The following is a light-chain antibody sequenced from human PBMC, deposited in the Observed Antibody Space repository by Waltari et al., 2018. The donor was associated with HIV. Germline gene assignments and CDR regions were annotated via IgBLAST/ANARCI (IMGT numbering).Light chain of an antibody. V-gene: IGLV2-14*03. CDR2: DVN. J-gene: IGLJ2*01. CDR1: NSALSNY. Sequence: QSDLTQPASVSGSPGQSITISCTATNSALSNYISWYQPHPGDAPKLILFDVNRRPSGISDRFSGSKSGNTASLTISWLQADDEADYFCSSYVGSARLFGGGTKVTVL. CDR3: SSYVGSARL.